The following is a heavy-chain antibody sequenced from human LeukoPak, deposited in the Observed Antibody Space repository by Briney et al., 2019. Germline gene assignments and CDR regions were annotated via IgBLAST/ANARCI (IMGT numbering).Heavy chain of an antibody. CDR1: GYDFINYG. CDR2: RSIYNGNT. V-gene: IGHV1-18*01. Sequence: GASVKVSCKASGYDFINYGISWVRRAPGQGLEWMGWRSIYNGNTDYKLQGRVTMTTDTSTSTAYMEVRSLRSDDTAVYYCARGGPFPSGSSSREYYLDYWGQGTLVTVSS. J-gene: IGHJ4*02. CDR3: ARGGPFPSGSSSREYYLDY. D-gene: IGHD6-6*01.